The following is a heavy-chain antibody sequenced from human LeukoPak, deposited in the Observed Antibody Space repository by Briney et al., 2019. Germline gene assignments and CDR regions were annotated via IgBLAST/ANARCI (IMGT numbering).Heavy chain of an antibody. D-gene: IGHD2-2*01. Sequence: ASVKVSCKASGGTFSSYAISWVRQAPGQGLEWMGGIIPIFGTANYAQKFQGRVTITADESTSTAYMELSSLRSEDTAVYYCARSQDIVVVPAAMPVYYYYGMDVWGKGTTVTVSS. V-gene: IGHV1-69*13. CDR2: IIPIFGTA. CDR3: ARSQDIVVVPAAMPVYYYYGMDV. CDR1: GGTFSSYA. J-gene: IGHJ6*04.